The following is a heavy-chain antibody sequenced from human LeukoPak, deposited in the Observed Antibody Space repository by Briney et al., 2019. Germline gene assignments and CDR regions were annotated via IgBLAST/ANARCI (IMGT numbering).Heavy chain of an antibody. CDR2: IYPGDSDT. V-gene: IGHV5-51*01. CDR1: GYSFTSYW. J-gene: IGHJ4*02. Sequence: GESLQISCEGSGYSFTSYWIGWVRQMPGKGLEWMGIIYPGDSDTRYSPSFQGQVTISADKSISTAYLQWSSLKPSDTAMYYCARLLYYDSSGYYYSLYYFDYWGQGTLVTVSS. CDR3: ARLLYYDSSGYYYSLYYFDY. D-gene: IGHD3-22*01.